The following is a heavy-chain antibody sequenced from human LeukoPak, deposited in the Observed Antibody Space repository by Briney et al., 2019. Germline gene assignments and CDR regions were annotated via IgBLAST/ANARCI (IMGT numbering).Heavy chain of an antibody. V-gene: IGHV4-31*03. Sequence: SQTLSLTCTVSGGSISSGDYYWSWIRQHPGKGLEWIGYIYYSGSTYYNPSLKSRVTISVDTSKNQFSLKLSSVTAADTAVYYCARDRGSYDFWSGYYFSDTRAPNNWFDPWGQGTLVTVSS. CDR2: IYYSGST. CDR3: ARDRGSYDFWSGYYFSDTRAPNNWFDP. CDR1: GGSISSGDYY. J-gene: IGHJ5*02. D-gene: IGHD3-3*01.